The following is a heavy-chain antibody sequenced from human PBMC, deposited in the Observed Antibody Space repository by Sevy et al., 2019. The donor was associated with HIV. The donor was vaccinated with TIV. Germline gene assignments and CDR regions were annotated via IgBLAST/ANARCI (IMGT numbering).Heavy chain of an antibody. V-gene: IGHV4-38-2*01. D-gene: IGHD3-10*01. Sequence: SETLSLTCAVSGYSISSGYYWGWIRQPPGKGLEWIGSIYHSGSTYYNASLKSRVTISVDTSKNQFSLKLSSVTAADTAVYYCARVMGNYYGSGSPGYWGQGTLVTVSS. J-gene: IGHJ4*02. CDR1: GYSISSGYY. CDR3: ARVMGNYYGSGSPGY. CDR2: IYHSGST.